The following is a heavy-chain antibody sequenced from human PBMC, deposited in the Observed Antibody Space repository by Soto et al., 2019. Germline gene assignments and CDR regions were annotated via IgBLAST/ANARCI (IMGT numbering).Heavy chain of an antibody. CDR2: ISSSSSTI. CDR3: ARELPYYDFWSGYYFGAFDI. J-gene: IGHJ3*02. D-gene: IGHD3-3*01. CDR1: GFTFSSYS. V-gene: IGHV3-48*01. Sequence: EVQLVESGGGLVQPGGSLRLSCAASGFTFSSYSMNWVRQAPGKGLEWVSYISSSSSTIYYADSVKGRFTISRDNAKNSLYLQMNSLRAEDTAVYYCARELPYYDFWSGYYFGAFDIWGQGTMVTVSS.